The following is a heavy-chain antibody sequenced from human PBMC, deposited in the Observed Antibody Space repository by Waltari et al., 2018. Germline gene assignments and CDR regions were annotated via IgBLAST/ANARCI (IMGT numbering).Heavy chain of an antibody. CDR2: INPSGGST. V-gene: IGHV1-46*01. CDR3: ARALHTVTKRTLGY. CDR1: GYTFTSYY. J-gene: IGHJ4*02. Sequence: QVQLVQSGAEVKKPGASVKVSCKASGYTFTSYYMHWVRQAPGQGLELMGIINPSGGSTSYAQKFQGRVTITRNTSISTAYMELSSLRSEDTAVYYCARALHTVTKRTLGYWGQGTLVTVSS. D-gene: IGHD4-17*01.